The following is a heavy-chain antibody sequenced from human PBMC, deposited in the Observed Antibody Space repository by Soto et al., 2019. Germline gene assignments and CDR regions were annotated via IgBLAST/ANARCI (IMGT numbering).Heavy chain of an antibody. CDR1: GYTLTTYA. CDR2: INGGNADT. Sequence: QVQLVQSGAEVKKPGASVKVSCKASGYTLTTYAMHWVRQAPGQRLEWLGWINGGNADTKFSQKLQGRISITRDTSASTVYMELSSLTSEDTAVYYCARGSVVRGVTTSVPHDFWGQGTLVTVSS. CDR3: ARGSVVRGVTTSVPHDF. J-gene: IGHJ4*02. D-gene: IGHD3-10*01. V-gene: IGHV1-3*01.